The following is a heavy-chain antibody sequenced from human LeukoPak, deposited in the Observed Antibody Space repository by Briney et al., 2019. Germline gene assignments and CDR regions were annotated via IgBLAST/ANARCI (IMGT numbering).Heavy chain of an antibody. CDR3: AKDLEDSSDPYNWFDP. CDR2: ISGSGGST. D-gene: IGHD6-19*01. V-gene: IGHV3-23*01. J-gene: IGHJ5*02. Sequence: PGGSLRLSCAASGFTFSSYGMSWVRQAPGKGLEWVSAISGSGGSTYYADSVKGRFTISRDNSKNTLYLQMNSLRAEDTAVYYCAKDLEDSSDPYNWFDPWGQGTLVTVSS. CDR1: GFTFSSYG.